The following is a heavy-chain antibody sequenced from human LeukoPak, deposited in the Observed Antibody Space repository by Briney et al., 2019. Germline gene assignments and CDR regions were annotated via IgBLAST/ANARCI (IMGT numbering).Heavy chain of an antibody. J-gene: IGHJ5*02. CDR2: IYYSGST. Sequence: RPSETLSLTCTVSGGSISSYYWSWIRQPPGKGLEWIGYIYYSGSTNYNPSLKSRVTISLDTSKKQFSLKLRSVTAADTAVYYCARGGITSLLNWFDPWGQGILVTVSS. D-gene: IGHD3-16*01. V-gene: IGHV4-59*12. CDR1: GGSISSYY. CDR3: ARGGITSLLNWFDP.